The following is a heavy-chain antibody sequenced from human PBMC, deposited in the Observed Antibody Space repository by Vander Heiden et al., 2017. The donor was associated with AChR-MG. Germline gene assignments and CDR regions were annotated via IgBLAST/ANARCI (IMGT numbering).Heavy chain of an antibody. V-gene: IGHV4-30-2*01. CDR2: IYHSGST. CDR3: ASKRRYCSGGSCYGLVDY. J-gene: IGHJ4*02. CDR1: GGSISSGGYS. D-gene: IGHD2-15*01. Sequence: QLQLQESGSGLVKPSQTLSLTCAVSGGSISSGGYSWSWIRQPPGKGLEWIGYIYHSGSTYYNPSLKSRVTISVDRSKNQFSLKLSSVTAADTAVYYCASKRRYCSGGSCYGLVDYWGQGTLVTVSS.